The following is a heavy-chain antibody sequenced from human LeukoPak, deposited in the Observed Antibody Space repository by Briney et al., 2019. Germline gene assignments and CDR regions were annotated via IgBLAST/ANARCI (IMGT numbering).Heavy chain of an antibody. CDR1: GYTLTELS. D-gene: IGHD6-13*01. V-gene: IGHV1-24*01. CDR3: ATPQSITPAGTTNFDY. CDR2: FDPEDGET. Sequence: ASVKVSCKVSGYTLTELSMHRVRQAPGKGLEWMGGFDPEDGETIYAQKFQGRVTMTEDTSTDTAYMELSSLRSEDTAVYYCATPQSITPAGTTNFDYWGQGTLVTVSS. J-gene: IGHJ4*02.